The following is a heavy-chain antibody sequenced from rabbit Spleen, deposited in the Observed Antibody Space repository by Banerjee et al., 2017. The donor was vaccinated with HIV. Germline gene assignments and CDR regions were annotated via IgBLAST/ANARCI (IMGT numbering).Heavy chain of an antibody. CDR3: ARDTGSSFSSYGMDL. Sequence: QEQLEESGGGLVKPGASLTLTCTASGVSFSSNHYMCWVRQAPGKGLEWIACIDAGSSGFTYFASWAKGRFTISKTSSTTVTLQMTSLTAADTATYFCARDTGSSFSSYGMDLWGQGTLVTVS. D-gene: IGHD8-1*01. J-gene: IGHJ6*01. CDR1: GVSFSSNHY. V-gene: IGHV1S45*01. CDR2: IDAGSSGFT.